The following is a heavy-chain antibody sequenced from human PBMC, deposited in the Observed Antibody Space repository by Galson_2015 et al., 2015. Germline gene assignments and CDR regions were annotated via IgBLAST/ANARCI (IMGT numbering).Heavy chain of an antibody. Sequence: ISCKASGYSFINYWIGWVRQMPGKGLEWMGVIYPADSDTTYSPSFQGQVTFSADKSITTAYLQWSSLKASDSAMYYCARLGPRQALNVGGFHGGQGTLVTVSS. CDR1: GYSFINYW. J-gene: IGHJ4*02. D-gene: IGHD3-16*01. CDR2: IYPADSDT. V-gene: IGHV5-51*01. CDR3: ARLGPRQALNVGGFH.